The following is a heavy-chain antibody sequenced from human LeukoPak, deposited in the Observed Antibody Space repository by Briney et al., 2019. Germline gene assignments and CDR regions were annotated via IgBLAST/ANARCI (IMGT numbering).Heavy chain of an antibody. J-gene: IGHJ4*02. CDR1: GGSISSNSYY. CDR2: IYYSGST. CDR3: ARQNSYGYEYYFDY. D-gene: IGHD5-18*01. Sequence: SETLSLTCTVSGGSISSNSYYWGWIRQPPGKGLEWIGSIYYSGSTYYNPSLQSRVTISVDTSKNQFSLKLSSVTAAETAVYYCARQNSYGYEYYFDYWAQGTLVTVSS. V-gene: IGHV4-39*01.